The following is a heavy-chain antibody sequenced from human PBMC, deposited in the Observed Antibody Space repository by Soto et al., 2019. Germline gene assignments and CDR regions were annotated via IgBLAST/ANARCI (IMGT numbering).Heavy chain of an antibody. V-gene: IGHV3-23*01. Sequence: PGGSLRLSCAASGFTFSAYAMSWVRQAPGKGLEWVSSISGTSGITYNADSVKGRFTISRDNSKNTLSLHMNSLRAEDTAVYYCARFHAATPTYYYDSSGYYIDYWGQGTLVTVSS. J-gene: IGHJ4*02. CDR1: GFTFSAYA. D-gene: IGHD3-22*01. CDR3: ARFHAATPTYYYDSSGYYIDY. CDR2: ISGTSGIT.